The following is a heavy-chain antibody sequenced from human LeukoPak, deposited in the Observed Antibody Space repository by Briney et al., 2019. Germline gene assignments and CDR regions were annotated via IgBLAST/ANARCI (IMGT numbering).Heavy chain of an antibody. V-gene: IGHV3-11*01. CDR2: ISSSGSTI. CDR3: ARDSYGSGTYYYGMDV. J-gene: IGHJ6*02. CDR1: GFTFSDYY. D-gene: IGHD3-10*01. Sequence: GRSLRLSCAASGFTFSDYYMSWIRQAPGKGLEWVSYISSSGSTIYYADSVKGRFTISRDNAKNSLYLQMNSLRAEDTAVYYCARDSYGSGTYYYGMDVWGQGTTVTVSS.